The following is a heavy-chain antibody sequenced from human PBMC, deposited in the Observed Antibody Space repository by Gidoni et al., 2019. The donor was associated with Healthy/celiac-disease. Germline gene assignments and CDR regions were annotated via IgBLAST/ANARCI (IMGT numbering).Heavy chain of an antibody. CDR1: GFTFSSYA. Sequence: ELQLLESGGGLVQPGGSLSFSCAASGFTFSSYARSWVRQAPGKGLEWFSAISGSGGSTYYADSVKGRFTISRDNSKNTLYLQMNSLRAEDTAVYYCAKDSTEGQPQDYWGQGTLVTVSS. CDR3: AKDSTEGQPQDY. V-gene: IGHV3-23*01. D-gene: IGHD6-13*01. CDR2: ISGSGGST. J-gene: IGHJ4*02.